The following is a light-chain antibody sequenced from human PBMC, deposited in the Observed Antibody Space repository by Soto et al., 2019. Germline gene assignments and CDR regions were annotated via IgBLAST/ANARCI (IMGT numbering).Light chain of an antibody. Sequence: QSVLTQPPSVSGAPGQMVTISCTGSSSNIGAGYDVHWYQQLPGTAPKLVMYGTTNRPSGVPDRFSGSKSGNTASLTISGLQAADEADYYCSLYTSENTYVFGTGTKVTVL. J-gene: IGLJ1*01. CDR2: GTT. V-gene: IGLV1-40*01. CDR1: SSNIGAGYD. CDR3: SLYTSENTYV.